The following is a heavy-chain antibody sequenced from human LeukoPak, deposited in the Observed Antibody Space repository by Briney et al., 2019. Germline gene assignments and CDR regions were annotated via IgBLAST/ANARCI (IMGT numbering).Heavy chain of an antibody. Sequence: AASVKVSCKASGGTFSSYAISWVRQAPGQGLEWMGGIIPIFGTANYAQKFQGRVAITADESTSTAYMELSRLRSDDTAVYYCARDDSSSPNSYWGQGTLVTVSS. J-gene: IGHJ4*02. CDR3: ARDDSSSPNSY. V-gene: IGHV1-69*13. CDR1: GGTFSSYA. CDR2: IIPIFGTA. D-gene: IGHD6-6*01.